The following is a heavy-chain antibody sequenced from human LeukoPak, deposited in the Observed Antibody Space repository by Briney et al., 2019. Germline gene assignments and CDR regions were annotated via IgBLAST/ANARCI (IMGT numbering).Heavy chain of an antibody. J-gene: IGHJ5*02. Sequence: GGSLRLSCAASGISFSRYAMHRVRQAPGKGLEWVAVISYDGSTEYYADSVKGRFTISRDNSKNTLYVQMDSLRVDGTAVYYCVRDGYCGSASCRGWFDPWGQGTLVTVSS. CDR2: ISYDGSTE. V-gene: IGHV3-30*04. CDR1: GISFSRYA. CDR3: VRDGYCGSASCRGWFDP. D-gene: IGHD2-2*03.